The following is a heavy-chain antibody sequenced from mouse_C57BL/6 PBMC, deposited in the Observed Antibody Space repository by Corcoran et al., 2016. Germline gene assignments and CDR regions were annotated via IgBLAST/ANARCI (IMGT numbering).Heavy chain of an antibody. V-gene: IGHV8-12*01. D-gene: IGHD2-4*01. J-gene: IGHJ3*01. CDR3: ARRGDYDVPWFAY. CDR2: IYWDDDK. CDR1: GFSLSTSGMG. Sequence: QVTLKESGPGILQSSQTLSLTCSFSGFSLSTSGMGVSWIRQPSGKGLEWLAHIYWDDDKRYNPSLKSRLTISKDTSRNQVFLKITSVDTADTATYYCARRGDYDVPWFAYWGQGTLVTVSA.